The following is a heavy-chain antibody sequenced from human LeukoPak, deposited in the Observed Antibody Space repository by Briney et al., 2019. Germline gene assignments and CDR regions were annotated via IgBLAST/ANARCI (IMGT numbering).Heavy chain of an antibody. CDR1: GFTFSSYS. V-gene: IGHV3-23*01. J-gene: IGHJ3*02. Sequence: PGGSLRLSCAASGFTFSSYSMSWVRQAPGKGLEWVSAISGGGGHTFYADSVKGRVTTSRDNSKNTLYLQMNNLRAEDTAVYYCAKGVAEESSSWYIDMWGQGTMVSVSS. CDR2: ISGGGGHT. D-gene: IGHD6-13*01. CDR3: AKGVAEESSSWYIDM.